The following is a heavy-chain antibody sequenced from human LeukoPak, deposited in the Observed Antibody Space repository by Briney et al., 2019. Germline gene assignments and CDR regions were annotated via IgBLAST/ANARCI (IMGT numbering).Heavy chain of an antibody. V-gene: IGHV4-38-2*02. D-gene: IGHD3-10*01. J-gene: IGHJ4*02. CDR1: GYSISSGYY. CDR2: IYHSGST. CDR3: ARIGYYYGSGSYNFDY. Sequence: SETLSLTCTVSGYSISSGYYRGWIRQPPGKGLEWIGSIYHSGSTYYNPSLKSRVTISVDTSKNQFSLKLSSVTAADTAVYYCARIGYYYGSGSYNFDYWGQGTLVTVSS.